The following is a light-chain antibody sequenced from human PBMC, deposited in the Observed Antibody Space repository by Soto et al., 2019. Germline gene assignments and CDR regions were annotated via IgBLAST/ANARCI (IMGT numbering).Light chain of an antibody. CDR3: QQYNNWPPRDT. J-gene: IGKJ2*01. Sequence: EIVMTQSPATLSVSPGERATLSCRARQSVSSNLAWYQQKPGQAPRLLIYGASTRATGIPARFSGSGSGTEFTLTISILQSEDFVVYYCQQYNNWPPRDTFGQGTKLEIK. CDR1: QSVSSN. CDR2: GAS. V-gene: IGKV3-15*01.